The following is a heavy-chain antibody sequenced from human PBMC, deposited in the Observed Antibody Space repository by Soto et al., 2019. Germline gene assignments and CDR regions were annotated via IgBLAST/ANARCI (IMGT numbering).Heavy chain of an antibody. CDR3: AKDSQWLENYYYYGMDV. Sequence: GGSLRLSCAASGFTFSSYGMHWVRQAPGKGLEWVAVISYDGSNKYYADSVKGRFTISRDNSKNTLYLQMNSLRAEDTAVYYCAKDSQWLENYYYYGMDVWGQGTTVTVSS. CDR1: GFTFSSYG. J-gene: IGHJ6*02. D-gene: IGHD6-19*01. V-gene: IGHV3-30*18. CDR2: ISYDGSNK.